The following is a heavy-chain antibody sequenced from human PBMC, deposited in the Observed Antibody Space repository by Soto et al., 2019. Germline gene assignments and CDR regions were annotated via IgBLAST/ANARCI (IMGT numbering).Heavy chain of an antibody. CDR1: GFTFSNAW. V-gene: IGHV3-15*07. Sequence: GGSLRLSCAASGFTFSNAWINWVRQAPGKGLEWVGRIKSKSDGGTTDYAAPVKGRFAISRDDSKNLVYMQMDSLKTEDTAVYYCSTDSYINIIVGRFDYWGHGTLVTVSS. CDR2: IKSKSDGGTT. CDR3: STDSYINIIVGRFDY. D-gene: IGHD3-22*01. J-gene: IGHJ4*01.